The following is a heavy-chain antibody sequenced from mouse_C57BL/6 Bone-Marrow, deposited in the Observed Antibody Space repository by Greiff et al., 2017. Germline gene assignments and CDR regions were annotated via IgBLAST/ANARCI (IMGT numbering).Heavy chain of an antibody. J-gene: IGHJ3*01. CDR1: GYTFTDYY. CDR3: ARRASSYGSSPSFAY. D-gene: IGHD1-1*01. V-gene: IGHV1-19*01. CDR2: INPYNGGT. Sequence: EVKLQESGPVLVKPGASVKMSCKASGYTFTDYYMNWVKQSHGKSLEWIGVINPYNGGTSYNQKFKGKATLTVDKSSSTAYMELNSLTSEDSAVYYCARRASSYGSSPSFAYWGQGTLVTVSA.